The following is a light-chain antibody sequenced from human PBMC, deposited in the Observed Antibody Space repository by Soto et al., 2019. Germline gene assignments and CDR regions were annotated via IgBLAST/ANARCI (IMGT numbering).Light chain of an antibody. CDR2: DVS. V-gene: IGLV2-14*01. J-gene: IGLJ2*01. CDR3: SSYTSSSTLV. CDR1: SNDVGGYNY. Sequence: QSVLTQPASVSWSPGQSITISCTGTSNDVGGYNYVSWYQQHPGKAPKLMIYDVSNRPSGVSNRFSGSKSGNTASLTISGLQAEDEADYYCSSYTSSSTLVFGGGTKVTVL.